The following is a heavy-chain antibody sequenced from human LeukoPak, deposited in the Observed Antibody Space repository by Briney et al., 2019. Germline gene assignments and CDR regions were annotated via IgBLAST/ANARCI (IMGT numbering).Heavy chain of an antibody. CDR2: INHSGST. V-gene: IGHV4-34*01. J-gene: IGHJ4*02. D-gene: IGHD1-1*01. CDR1: GGSFSGYY. CDR3: ARGNDGYTDFDY. Sequence: SETLSLTCAVYGGSFSGYYWSWIRQPPGKGLEWIGEINHSGSTNYNPSLKSRVTISVDTSKNQFSLKLSSVTAADTAVYYCARGNDGYTDFDYWGQGTLVTVSS.